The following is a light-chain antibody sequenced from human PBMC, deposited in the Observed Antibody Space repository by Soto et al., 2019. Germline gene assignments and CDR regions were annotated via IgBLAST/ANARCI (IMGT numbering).Light chain of an antibody. V-gene: IGKV3-11*01. J-gene: IGKJ4*01. Sequence: EILLTQSPATLSLSPGERATLACRASQSVSSYLAWYQQKPGQPPRLLVYDTANRASGVPARFSGSGSGTDFTLTISSLEPEDVAVYYCQQRSNWPLSFGGGTKVGIK. CDR1: QSVSSY. CDR2: DTA. CDR3: QQRSNWPLS.